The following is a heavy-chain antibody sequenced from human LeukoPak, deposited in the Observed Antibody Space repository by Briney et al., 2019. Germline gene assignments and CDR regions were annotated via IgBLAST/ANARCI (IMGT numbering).Heavy chain of an antibody. CDR1: GGSFSGYY. CDR3: ASLSHDSSGYYYG. Sequence: SETLSLTCAVYGGSFSGYYWSWIRQPPGKGLEWIGEINHSGSTNYNPSLKSRVTISVDTSKNQFSLKLSSVTAADTAAYYCASLSHDSSGYYYGWGQGTLVTVSS. CDR2: INHSGST. D-gene: IGHD3-22*01. J-gene: IGHJ4*02. V-gene: IGHV4-34*01.